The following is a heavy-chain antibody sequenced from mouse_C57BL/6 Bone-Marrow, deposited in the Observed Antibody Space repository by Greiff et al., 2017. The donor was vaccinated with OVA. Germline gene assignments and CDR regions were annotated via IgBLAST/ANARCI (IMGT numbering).Heavy chain of an antibody. CDR3: TRDPSLYDGYYYFDY. CDR1: GFTFSSYA. V-gene: IGHV5-9-1*02. Sequence: EVKLVESGEGLVKPGGSLKLSCAASGFTFSSYAMSWVRQTPEKRLEWVAYISSGGDYIYYADTVKGRFTISRDNARNTLYLQMSSLKSEDTAMYYCTRDPSLYDGYYYFDYWGQGTTLTVSS. D-gene: IGHD2-3*01. CDR2: ISSGGDYI. J-gene: IGHJ2*01.